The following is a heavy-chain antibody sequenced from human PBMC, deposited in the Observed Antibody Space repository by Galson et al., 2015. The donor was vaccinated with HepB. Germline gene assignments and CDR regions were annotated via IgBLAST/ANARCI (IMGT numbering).Heavy chain of an antibody. CDR2: ISSNGGST. D-gene: IGHD2-2*01. Sequence: SLRLSCAASGFTFSSYAMHWVRQAPGKGLEYVSAISSNGGSTYYANSVKGRFTISRDNSKNTLYLQMGSLRAEDMAVYYCARALTCSSTSCRGAFDIWGQGTMVTVSS. CDR1: GFTFSSYA. V-gene: IGHV3-64*01. J-gene: IGHJ3*02. CDR3: ARALTCSSTSCRGAFDI.